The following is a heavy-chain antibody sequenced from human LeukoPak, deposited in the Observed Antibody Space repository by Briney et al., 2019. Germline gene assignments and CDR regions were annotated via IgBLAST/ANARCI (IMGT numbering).Heavy chain of an antibody. J-gene: IGHJ1*01. CDR1: GYTFISYG. CDR2: ISAYNGNT. Sequence: AASVKVSCKAPGYTFISYGISWVRQAPGQGLEWMGWISAYNGNTNYAQKLQGRVTMTTDTYTSTTYMELRSLRSDDTAVYYCASSDGKYFQHWGQGTLVTVSS. CDR3: ASSDGKYFQH. V-gene: IGHV1-18*01. D-gene: IGHD1-1*01.